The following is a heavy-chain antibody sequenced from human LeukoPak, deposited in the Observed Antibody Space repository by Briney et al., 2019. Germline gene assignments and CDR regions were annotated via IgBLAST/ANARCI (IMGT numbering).Heavy chain of an antibody. D-gene: IGHD3-10*01. CDR2: VSPYNGNT. V-gene: IGHV1-18*01. CDR3: ARNGRVRRVVKDLFEY. Sequence: ASVKVSCKTSGYTFTDYDITWVRQAPGQGLEWMGRVSPYNGNTYYSQRFQDRVTITKDTSTGTAYMDLRNLRTDDTAMYYCARNGRVRRVVKDLFEYWGQGTLVAVSS. CDR1: GYTFTDYD. J-gene: IGHJ4*02.